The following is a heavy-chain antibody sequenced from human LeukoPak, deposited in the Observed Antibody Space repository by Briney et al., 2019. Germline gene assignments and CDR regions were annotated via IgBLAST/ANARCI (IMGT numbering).Heavy chain of an antibody. CDR1: GGSISSRSYY. J-gene: IGHJ4*02. D-gene: IGHD2-2*01. Sequence: PSETLSLTCTVSGGSISSRSYYWGWIRQPPGKGLEWIGSIYYSGSTYYNPSLKSRVTISVDTSKNQFSLKLSSVTAADTAVYYCARAYLGDCSSTSCYPHFDYWGQGTLVTVSS. CDR2: IYYSGST. CDR3: ARAYLGDCSSTSCYPHFDY. V-gene: IGHV4-39*07.